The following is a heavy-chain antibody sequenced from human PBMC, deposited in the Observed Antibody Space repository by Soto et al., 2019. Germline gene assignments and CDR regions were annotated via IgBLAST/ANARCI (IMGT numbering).Heavy chain of an antibody. CDR1: GGSISSSNYY. CDR2: IYYSGST. D-gene: IGHD3-22*01. Sequence: SETLSLTCTVSGGSISSSNYYWCWIRQPPGKGLGWIGSIYYSGSTYYNPSLKSRVTISVDTSKNQFSLKLSSVTAADTAVYYCARLVYDSSGYRPGWGQGTLVTVS. CDR3: ARLVYDSSGYRPG. V-gene: IGHV4-39*01. J-gene: IGHJ4*02.